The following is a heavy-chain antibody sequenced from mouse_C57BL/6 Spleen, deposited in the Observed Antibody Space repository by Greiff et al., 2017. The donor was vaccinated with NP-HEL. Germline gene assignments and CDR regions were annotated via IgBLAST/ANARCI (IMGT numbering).Heavy chain of an antibody. D-gene: IGHD3-2*02. J-gene: IGHJ4*01. V-gene: IGHV1-49*01. Sequence: RVESGAELVRPGSSVKLSCKDSYFAFMASAMHWVKQRPGHGLEWIGSFTMYSDATEYSENFKGKATLTANKSSSTAYMELSSLTSEDSAVYYGERTAQATAMDYWGQGTSVTVSS. CDR2: FTMYSDAT. CDR1: YFAFMASA. CDR3: ERTAQATAMDY.